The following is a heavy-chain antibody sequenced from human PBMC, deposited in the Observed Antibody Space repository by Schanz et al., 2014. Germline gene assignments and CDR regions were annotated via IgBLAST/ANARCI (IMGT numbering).Heavy chain of an antibody. CDR3: ARGTMPGTFDI. D-gene: IGHD2-2*01. Sequence: QVQLVQSGAEVRKPGSSVRVSCKASGGTFTSYAFSWVRQAPGQGLEWMGRIISILGIPNYAQQFQGRVTFTADKSTSTAYMELSSLRYEDTALYYCARGTMPGTFDIWGRGTMVTVSS. CDR2: IISILGIP. J-gene: IGHJ3*02. CDR1: GGTFTSYA. V-gene: IGHV1-69*04.